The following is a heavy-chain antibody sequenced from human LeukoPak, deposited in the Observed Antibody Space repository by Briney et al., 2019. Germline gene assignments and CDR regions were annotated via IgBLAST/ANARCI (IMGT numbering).Heavy chain of an antibody. Sequence: PSETLSLTCTVSGGSISSGDYYWSWIRQPPGKGLEWIGYIYYSGSTYYNPSLKSRVTISVDTSKNQFSLKLSSVTAADTAVYYCARGNGSGSYYTYFDYWGQGTLVTVSS. CDR1: GGSISSGDYY. CDR3: ARGNGSGSYYTYFDY. D-gene: IGHD3-10*01. J-gene: IGHJ4*02. V-gene: IGHV4-30-4*01. CDR2: IYYSGST.